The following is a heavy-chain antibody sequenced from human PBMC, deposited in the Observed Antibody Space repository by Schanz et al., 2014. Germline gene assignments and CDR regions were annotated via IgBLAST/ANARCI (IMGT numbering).Heavy chain of an antibody. CDR3: ARDPNSVNEIDY. Sequence: VQLVESGGGVVQPGRSLRLSCAGSGFSFSGFGMHWVRQAPGKGLEWVANIKHDGSGKIYLGSVRGRFAISRDDAQNSVYLQMNSLRVEDTAVYYCARDPNSVNEIDYWGQGTLVTVSS. CDR1: GFSFSGFG. D-gene: IGHD5-12*01. V-gene: IGHV3-7*03. J-gene: IGHJ4*02. CDR2: IKHDGSGK.